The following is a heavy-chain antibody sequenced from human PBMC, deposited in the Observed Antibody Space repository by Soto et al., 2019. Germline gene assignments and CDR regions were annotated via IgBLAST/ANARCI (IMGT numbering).Heavy chain of an antibody. CDR1: GFTFSSYS. CDR3: ARGAPSDYYGSGSYYNGLTELDY. D-gene: IGHD3-10*01. V-gene: IGHV3-21*01. J-gene: IGHJ4*02. CDR2: ISSSSSYI. Sequence: GGSLRLSCAASGFTFSSYSMNWVRQAPGKGLEWVSSISSSSSYIYYADSVKGRFTISRDNAKNSLYLQMNSLRAEDTAVYYCARGAPSDYYGSGSYYNGLTELDYWGQGTLVTVSS.